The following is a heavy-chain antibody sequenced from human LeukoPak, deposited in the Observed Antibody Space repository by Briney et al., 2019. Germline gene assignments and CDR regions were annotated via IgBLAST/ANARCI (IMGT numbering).Heavy chain of an antibody. V-gene: IGHV1-18*01. Sequence: ASVKVSCKASGYTFTSYGISWVRQAPGQGLEWMGWISAYNGNTNYAQKLQGRVTMTTDTSTSTAYMELRSLRSDDTAAYYCASITMIVGAFDIWGQGTMVTVSS. J-gene: IGHJ3*02. CDR1: GYTFTSYG. CDR3: ASITMIVGAFDI. CDR2: ISAYNGNT. D-gene: IGHD3-22*01.